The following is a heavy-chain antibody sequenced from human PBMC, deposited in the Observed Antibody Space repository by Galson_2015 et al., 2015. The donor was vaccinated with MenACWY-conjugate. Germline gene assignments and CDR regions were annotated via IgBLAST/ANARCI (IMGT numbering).Heavy chain of an antibody. Sequence: TYADSVKDRFTISRDNAKNTLYLQMNSLRPEDTAVFYCAKTRGASFYFDSWGQGTLVTVSS. V-gene: IGHV3-74*03. J-gene: IGHJ4*02. D-gene: IGHD1-26*01. CDR3: AKTRGASFYFDS.